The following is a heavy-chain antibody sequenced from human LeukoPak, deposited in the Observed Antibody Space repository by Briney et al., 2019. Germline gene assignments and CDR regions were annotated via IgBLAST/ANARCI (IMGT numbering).Heavy chain of an antibody. CDR1: GFTFSDYW. CDR2: IEQDGSQR. CDR3: ARRGGSSSRRSPIDY. V-gene: IGHV3-7*01. D-gene: IGHD6-6*01. J-gene: IGHJ4*02. Sequence: GGPLRLSCTASGFTFSDYWMTWVRQAPGKGPEWVANIEQDGSQRYYVDSVRGRFTISRDNAKNSLFLQMNGLRAEDTAVYYCARRGGSSSRRSPIDYWGQGTLVTVSS.